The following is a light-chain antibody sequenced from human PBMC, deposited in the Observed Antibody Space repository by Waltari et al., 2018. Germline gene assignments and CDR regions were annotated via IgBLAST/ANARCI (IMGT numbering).Light chain of an antibody. J-gene: IGLJ3*02. V-gene: IGLV4-69*01. Sequence: QLVLTQSPSASASLGASVKLTCTLSSGHSTNVIAWHQQQPERGPRYLMKAHSDGSHSEGDKIPDRGSGSSAGGERYRTISSLQSEEEADYYCETGGHGTWVFGGGTKLTVL. CDR3: ETGGHGTWV. CDR2: AHSDGSH. CDR1: SGHSTNV.